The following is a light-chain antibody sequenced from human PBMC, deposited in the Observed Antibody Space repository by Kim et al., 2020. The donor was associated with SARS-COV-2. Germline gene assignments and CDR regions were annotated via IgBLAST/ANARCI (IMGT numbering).Light chain of an antibody. V-gene: IGKV1-39*01. J-gene: IGKJ1*01. CDR1: QGISSY. CDR3: QQTVSASRT. CDR2: AAS. Sequence: IQMTQSPSSLSASVGDRVTITFRASQGISSYLNWYQQKPGKAPKLLIYAASSLQSGVPSRFTGSGSETDFTLTISSLQPEDFATYYCQQTVSASRTFGQGTKVDIK.